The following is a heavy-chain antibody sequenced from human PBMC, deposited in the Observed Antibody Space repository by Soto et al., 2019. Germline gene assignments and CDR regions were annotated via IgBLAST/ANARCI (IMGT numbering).Heavy chain of an antibody. CDR2: IKSRALGGTT. J-gene: IGHJ4*01. Sequence: EVQLVESGGGLVEPGGSLRLSCAGSGFPFSNAWINWVRHVPGKGLEWVGRIKSRALGGTTDFAAPVRGRFAITRDDSRIVAYMQMNSLHTEDTAVYYCTFESYSSMVVVRFDYSGHGSLVTDSS. CDR3: TFESYSSMVVVRFDY. D-gene: IGHD2-15*01. CDR1: GFPFSNAW. V-gene: IGHV3-15*07.